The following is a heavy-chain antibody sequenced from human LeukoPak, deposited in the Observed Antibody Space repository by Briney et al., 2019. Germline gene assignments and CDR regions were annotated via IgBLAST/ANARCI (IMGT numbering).Heavy chain of an antibody. CDR1: RFTFRNYW. CDR3: ARGGVWYNSYVIDS. J-gene: IGHJ4*02. Sequence: PGGSLRLSRAASRFTFRNYWMSWVRQAAGKGLEWVANIKQEGSDQYYVDSVKGRFTISRDNAKNSVYLQMNSLRVEDTAVYYCARGGVWYNSYVIDSCGQGTLVTVSS. D-gene: IGHD2-8*01. V-gene: IGHV3-7*01. CDR2: IKQEGSDQ.